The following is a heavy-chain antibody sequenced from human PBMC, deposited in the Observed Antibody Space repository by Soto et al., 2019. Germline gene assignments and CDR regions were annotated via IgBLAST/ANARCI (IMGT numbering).Heavy chain of an antibody. Sequence: ASVKVSCKASGYTFTSYDMHWVRQAPGQRLEWMGWINAGNGNTKYSQKFQGRVTMTRNTSTSTAYMELSSLRSEDTAVYYCARVPLSGSSPGRWYYYYGMDVWGQGTTVTVSS. J-gene: IGHJ6*02. CDR3: ARVPLSGSSPGRWYYYYGMDV. CDR1: GYTFTSYD. D-gene: IGHD1-26*01. V-gene: IGHV1-3*01. CDR2: INAGNGNT.